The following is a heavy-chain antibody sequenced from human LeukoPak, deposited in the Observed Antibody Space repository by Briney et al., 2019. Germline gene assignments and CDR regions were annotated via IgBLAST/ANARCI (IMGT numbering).Heavy chain of an antibody. J-gene: IGHJ4*02. CDR2: IRYDGSNK. CDR3: AKEGYELY. Sequence: GGSLRLSCAASGFTFSSYGMHWVRQAPGKGLEWVAFIRYDGSNKYYADSMKGRFTISRDNSKNTLYLQMNSLRPEDTAVYYCAKEGYELYWGQGTLVTASS. V-gene: IGHV3-30*02. CDR1: GFTFSSYG. D-gene: IGHD2-15*01.